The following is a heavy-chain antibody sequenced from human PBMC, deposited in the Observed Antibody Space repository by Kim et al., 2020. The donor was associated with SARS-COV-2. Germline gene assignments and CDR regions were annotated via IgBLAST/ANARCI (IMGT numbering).Heavy chain of an antibody. D-gene: IGHD5-12*01. CDR2: TIPIFGTA. CDR3: ASNILRGYSGYDPYYGMDV. Sequence: SVKVSCKASGGTFSSYAISWVRQAPGQGLEWMGGTIPIFGTANYAQKFQGRVTITADESTSTAYMELSSLRSEDTAVYYCASNILRGYSGYDPYYGMDVWGQGTTVTVSS. CDR1: GGTFSSYA. J-gene: IGHJ6*02. V-gene: IGHV1-69*13.